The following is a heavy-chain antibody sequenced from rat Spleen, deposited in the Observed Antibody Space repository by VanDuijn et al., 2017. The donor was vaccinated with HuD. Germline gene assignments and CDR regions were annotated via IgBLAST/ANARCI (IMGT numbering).Heavy chain of an antibody. CDR2: ISPSAAYT. Sequence: EVQLVESGGGLVQPGRSLRLSCAASGFTFSSSGMHWIRQAPTKGLEWVASISPSAAYTYYRDSVKGRFTISRDDAKSTLYLQMDSLRSEDTATYYCTTPRDTAGIPPWGQGVMVTVSS. D-gene: IGHD1-9*01. V-gene: IGHV5-19*01. J-gene: IGHJ2*01. CDR1: GFTFSSSG. CDR3: TTPRDTAGIPP.